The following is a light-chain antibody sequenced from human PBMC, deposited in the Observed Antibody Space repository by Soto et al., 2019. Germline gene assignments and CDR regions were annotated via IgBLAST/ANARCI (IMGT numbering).Light chain of an antibody. CDR1: QSVSSN. V-gene: IGKV3-15*01. Sequence: EIVMTQSPDTLSVSPGERATLSCRASQSVSSNLAWYQQKPGQAPRLLIYGASTRATGIPARFSGSGSGTEFTLTISSLQSEDFAVYYCQQYNNWPPYIFGQGTKLEIK. J-gene: IGKJ2*01. CDR3: QQYNNWPPYI. CDR2: GAS.